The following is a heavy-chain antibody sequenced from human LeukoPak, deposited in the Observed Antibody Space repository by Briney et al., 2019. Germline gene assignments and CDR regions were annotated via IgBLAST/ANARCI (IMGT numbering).Heavy chain of an antibody. CDR1: GYTFTSYD. J-gene: IGHJ6*03. D-gene: IGHD3-9*01. CDR3: ARGDYWLFNHYYYYMDV. CDR2: MNPNSGNT. Sequence: APVKVSCKASGYTFTSYDINWVRQATGQGLEWMGWMNPNSGNTGYAQKFQGRVTMTRNTSISTAYMELSSLRSEDTAVYYCARGDYWLFNHYYYYMDVWGKGATVTISS. V-gene: IGHV1-8*01.